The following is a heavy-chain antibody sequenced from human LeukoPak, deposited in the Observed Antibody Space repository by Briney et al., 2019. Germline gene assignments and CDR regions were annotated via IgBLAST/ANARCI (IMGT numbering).Heavy chain of an antibody. D-gene: IGHD3-22*01. CDR2: IIPIFGTA. J-gene: IGHJ4*02. CDR1: GGTFSSYA. V-gene: IGHV1-69*13. CDR3: ARESRSSGYSDY. Sequence: SVKVSCKASGGTFSSYAVSWVRQAPGQGLEWMGGIIPIFGTANYAQKFQGRVTITADESTSTAYMELSSLRSEDTAVYYCARESRSSGYSDYWGQGTLVTVSS.